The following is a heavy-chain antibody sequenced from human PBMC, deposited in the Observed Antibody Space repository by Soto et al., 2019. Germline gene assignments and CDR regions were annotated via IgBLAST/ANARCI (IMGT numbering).Heavy chain of an antibody. CDR3: ARDRNGGWFHMDV. CDR2: IWSDGTKE. D-gene: IGHD6-19*01. J-gene: IGHJ6*02. Sequence: QVQLVESGGGVVQPGRSLRLSCVGSGFPFWHYGMHWVRQAPGKGQEWVAVIWSDGTKESYADSVKGRFATSRDSSKDTLYLEMTSLRVDDTAVYFCARDRNGGWFHMDVWGQGTTVSVSS. V-gene: IGHV3-33*01. CDR1: GFPFWHYG.